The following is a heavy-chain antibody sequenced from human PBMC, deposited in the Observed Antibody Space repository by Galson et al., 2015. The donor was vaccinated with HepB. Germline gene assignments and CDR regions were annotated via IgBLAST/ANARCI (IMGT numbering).Heavy chain of an antibody. Sequence: SLRLSCAASGFTFDDYAMHWVRQAPGKGLEWVSGISWNSGSIGYADSVKGRFTISRDNAKNSLYLQMNSLRAEDTALYYCAKLTGDYGSGRGIDYWGQGTLVTVSS. CDR3: AKLTGDYGSGRGIDY. V-gene: IGHV3-9*01. D-gene: IGHD3-10*01. CDR1: GFTFDDYA. J-gene: IGHJ4*02. CDR2: ISWNSGSI.